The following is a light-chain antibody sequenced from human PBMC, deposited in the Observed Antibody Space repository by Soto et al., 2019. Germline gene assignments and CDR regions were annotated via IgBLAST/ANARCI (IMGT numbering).Light chain of an antibody. CDR3: CLYVGGRTYL. Sequence: SVLTQPPSVSAAPGQKVTISCSGSSSNIENYYVSWYQQLPGTAPKLLIYDNNKRPSGIPDRFSGSKSGTSATLDITGLQTGEEADYYCCLYVGGRTYLFGTGTKVTVL. J-gene: IGLJ1*01. CDR1: SSNIENYY. CDR2: DNN. V-gene: IGLV1-51*01.